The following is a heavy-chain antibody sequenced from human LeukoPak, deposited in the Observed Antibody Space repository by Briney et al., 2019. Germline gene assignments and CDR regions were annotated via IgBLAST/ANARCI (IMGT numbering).Heavy chain of an antibody. D-gene: IGHD5-12*01. CDR2: IYYSGST. CDR1: GGSISSGGYY. Sequence: PSETLSLTCTVSGGSISSGGYYWSWIRQHPGKGLEWIGYIYYSGSTYYNPSLKSRVTISVDTSKNQFSLKLSSVTAADTAVYYCARVDSGYLFDYWGQGTLVTVSS. V-gene: IGHV4-31*03. CDR3: ARVDSGYLFDY. J-gene: IGHJ4*02.